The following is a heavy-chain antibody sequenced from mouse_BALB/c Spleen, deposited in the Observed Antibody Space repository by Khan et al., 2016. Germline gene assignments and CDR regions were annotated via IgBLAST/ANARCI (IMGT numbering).Heavy chain of an antibody. D-gene: IGHD2-4*01. J-gene: IGHJ3*01. Sequence: QVQLKQSGPGLVAPSQSLSITCTVSGFSITGFAVNWVRQPPGKGLEWLGVIWGDGSTDYDSALKSRLSISKEDSKSQVVLKMNSRQTDDTARYDCASYYDYDGGFAYWGQGTLVTVSA. CDR3: ASYYDYDGGFAY. CDR1: GFSITGFA. CDR2: IWGDGST. V-gene: IGHV2-6-7*01.